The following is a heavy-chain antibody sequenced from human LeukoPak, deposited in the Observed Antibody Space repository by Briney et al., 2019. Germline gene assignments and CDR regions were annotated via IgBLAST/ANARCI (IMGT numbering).Heavy chain of an antibody. D-gene: IGHD3-10*02. CDR1: EFTFSSYN. CDR2: ISGSGGNT. V-gene: IGHV3-23*01. Sequence: GGSLRLSCAASEFTFSSYNMNWVRQAPGKGLEWVSAISGSGGNTYYADSVKGRFTISRDNSKNTLYLQMNSLRAEDTAVYYCAKESLRSVRGVIITERYFDYWGQGTLVTVSS. J-gene: IGHJ4*02. CDR3: AKESLRSVRGVIITERYFDY.